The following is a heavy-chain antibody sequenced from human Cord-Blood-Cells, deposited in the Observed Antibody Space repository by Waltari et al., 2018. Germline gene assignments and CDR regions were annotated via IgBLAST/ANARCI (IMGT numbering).Heavy chain of an antibody. J-gene: IGHJ4*02. CDR1: GFTFSSYG. Sequence: QVQLVESGGGVVQPGRSLRLSCAASGFTFSSYGMHWVRQAPGKGLGWVAVISYDGSNKYYADSVKGRFTISRDNSKNTLYLQMNSLRAEDTAVYYCAGRGGFDYWGQGTLVTVSS. D-gene: IGHD3-10*01. CDR3: AGRGGFDY. CDR2: ISYDGSNK. V-gene: IGHV3-30*03.